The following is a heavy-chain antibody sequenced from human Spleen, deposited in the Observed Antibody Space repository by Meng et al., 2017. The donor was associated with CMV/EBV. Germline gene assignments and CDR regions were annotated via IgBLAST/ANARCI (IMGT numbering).Heavy chain of an antibody. CDR3: ARDFRSPIHPMVAATLGNDY. D-gene: IGHD2-15*01. V-gene: IGHV3-21*01. Sequence: SYSMNWVRRTPGRELEWGSSISGSSSNIYYAPSVKDRFTISRDNAKNSLYLQMNSLRAEDTAVYYCARDFRSPIHPMVAATLGNDYWGQGTLVTVSS. J-gene: IGHJ4*02. CDR2: ISGSSSNI. CDR1: SYS.